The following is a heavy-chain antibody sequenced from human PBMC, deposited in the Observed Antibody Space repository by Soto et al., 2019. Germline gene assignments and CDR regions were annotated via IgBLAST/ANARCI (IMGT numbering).Heavy chain of an antibody. Sequence: SETLSLTCTVSGGSISSYYWSWIRQPPGKGLEWIGYIYYSGSTNYNPSLKSRVTISVDTSKNQFSLKLSSVTAADTAVYYCARGRDCSSTSCYANWFDPWGQGTLVTVSS. CDR2: IYYSGST. V-gene: IGHV4-59*01. D-gene: IGHD2-2*01. CDR1: GGSISSYY. J-gene: IGHJ5*02. CDR3: ARGRDCSSTSCYANWFDP.